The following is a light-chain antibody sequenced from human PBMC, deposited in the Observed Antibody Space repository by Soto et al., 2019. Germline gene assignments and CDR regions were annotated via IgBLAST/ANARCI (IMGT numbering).Light chain of an antibody. CDR2: DVN. CDR1: SSDVGAYNH. CDR3: SSYASSTSVL. Sequence: QSALTQPASVSGSPGQSITISCTGTSSDVGAYNHVSWYQQHPGKAPKLMIYDVNMWPSGVSHRFSGSKSGYTASLTISGLQAEDEADYYCSSYASSTSVLFGGGTKVTVL. J-gene: IGLJ2*01. V-gene: IGLV2-14*03.